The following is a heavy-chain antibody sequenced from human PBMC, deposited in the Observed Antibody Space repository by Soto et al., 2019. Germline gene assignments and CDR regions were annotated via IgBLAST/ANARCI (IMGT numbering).Heavy chain of an antibody. CDR3: ASDRLEARWLGLGY. CDR2: ISSSGSTI. J-gene: IGHJ4*02. CDR1: GFTFSDHY. D-gene: IGHD6-19*01. V-gene: IGHV3-11*01. Sequence: QVQLVESGGGLVKPGGSLRLSCAASGFTFSDHYMSWIRQAPGKGLEWISYISSSGSTIYYTDSVKGRFTISRDNAKNSLYLQMNSLRAEDTAVYYCASDRLEARWLGLGYWGQGTVVTVSS.